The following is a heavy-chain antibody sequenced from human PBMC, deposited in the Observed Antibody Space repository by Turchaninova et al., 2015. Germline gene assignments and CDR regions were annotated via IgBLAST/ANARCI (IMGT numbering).Heavy chain of an antibody. V-gene: IGHV5-51*01. CDR2: IYRDDADT. Sequence: VPLAQSGVAVQKPGGSLMCPCRGSGYHCSTYWCGWVRQMPGKGLEGMGIIYRDDADTRYSPSCQGQVTISADKSISTAYLQWSSLKASDNAIYYCARHRYSSSQYYFDYWAQGTLVTVSS. D-gene: IGHD6-13*01. CDR3: ARHRYSSSQYYFDY. J-gene: IGHJ4*02. CDR1: GYHCSTYW.